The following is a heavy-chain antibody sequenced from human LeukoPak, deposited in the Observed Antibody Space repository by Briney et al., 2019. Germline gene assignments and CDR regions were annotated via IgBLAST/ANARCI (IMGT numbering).Heavy chain of an antibody. V-gene: IGHV3-64D*06. CDR3: VRGTGY. J-gene: IGHJ4*02. Sequence: PGGSLRLSCSFSGLTFRTYVMHWVRQPRGKGLEYVSAISSNGDNTYYADSVKGRFNISRDNTKNTLYLQMSSLRADDTAVYYCVRGTGYWGQGALVTVSS. CDR1: GLTFRTYV. CDR2: ISSNGDNT.